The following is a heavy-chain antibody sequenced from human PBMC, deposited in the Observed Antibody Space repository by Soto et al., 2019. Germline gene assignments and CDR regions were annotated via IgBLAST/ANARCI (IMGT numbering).Heavy chain of an antibody. CDR1: GFTFSSYG. CDR3: AREAFQEPFFDY. D-gene: IGHD1-26*01. CDR2: IWYDGSNK. V-gene: IGHV3-33*01. J-gene: IGHJ4*02. Sequence: QVQLVESGGGVVQPGRSLRLSCAASGFTFSSYGMHWVRQAPGKGLEWVAVIWYDGSNKYYADSVKGRFTISRDNSKNTLYLQMNSLRAEDTAVYYCAREAFQEPFFDYWGQGTLVTVSS.